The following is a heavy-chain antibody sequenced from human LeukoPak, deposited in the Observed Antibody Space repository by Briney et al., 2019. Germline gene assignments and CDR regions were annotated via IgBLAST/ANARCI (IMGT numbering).Heavy chain of an antibody. CDR3: AKDWLQVTSPAAFDI. J-gene: IGHJ3*02. CDR2: IRGSGGST. CDR1: GFTFSRYA. V-gene: IGHV3-23*01. D-gene: IGHD5-24*01. Sequence: PGGSLRLLCAASGFTFSRYAMSWVRDAPRKGLEWVSAIRGSGGSTYYADSVKGRFTISRNNSKNTLYLLMNSLKAEATAVYDCAKDWLQVTSPAAFDIWGQGTMVTVSA.